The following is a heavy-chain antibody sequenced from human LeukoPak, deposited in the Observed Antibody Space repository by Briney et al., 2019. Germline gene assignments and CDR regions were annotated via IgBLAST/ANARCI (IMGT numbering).Heavy chain of an antibody. V-gene: IGHV1-2*02. J-gene: IGHJ5*02. CDR1: GYTFTGQY. D-gene: IGHD6-13*01. Sequence: ASVKVSCKASGYTFTGQYMHWVRQAPGQGLEWMGWINPNSGGTNYAQKFQGRVTMARDTSISTAYMELSSLRSDDTAVYYCARGSGQQQLWFDPWGQGTLVTVSS. CDR3: ARGSGQQQLWFDP. CDR2: INPNSGGT.